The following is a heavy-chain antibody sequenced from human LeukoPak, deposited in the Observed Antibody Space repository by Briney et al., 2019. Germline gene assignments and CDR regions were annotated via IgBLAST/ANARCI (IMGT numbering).Heavy chain of an antibody. CDR3: ARERYDSSGYYYEGAFDY. D-gene: IGHD3-22*01. Sequence: SETLSLTCTVSGGSISSSSYYWGWIRQPPGKGLEWIGSIYYSGSTYYNPSLKSRVTISVDTSKNQFSLKLSSVTAADTAVYYCARERYDSSGYYYEGAFDYWGQGTLVTVSS. CDR1: GGSISSSSYY. V-gene: IGHV4-39*07. CDR2: IYYSGST. J-gene: IGHJ4*02.